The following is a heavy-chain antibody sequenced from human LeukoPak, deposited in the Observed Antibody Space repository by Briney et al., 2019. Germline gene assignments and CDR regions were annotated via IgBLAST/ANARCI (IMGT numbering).Heavy chain of an antibody. V-gene: IGHV3-30*18. CDR3: AKEGITGADS. Sequence: GGSLRLSCAASGFTFNNYGMHWVRQAPGKGLEWVAVISSDGTQKYYADSVKGRVTISRDNSKNTLFLHMNNLTADDTALYYCAKEGITGADSWGQGTLVSVSS. CDR1: GFTFNNYG. CDR2: ISSDGTQK. J-gene: IGHJ4*02.